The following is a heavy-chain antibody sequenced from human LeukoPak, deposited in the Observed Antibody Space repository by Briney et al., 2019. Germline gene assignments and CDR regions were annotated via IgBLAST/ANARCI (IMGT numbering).Heavy chain of an antibody. Sequence: GGSLRLSCAASGFTFSSYAMHWVRQAPGKGLEWVAVISYDGSNKYYADSVKGRFTISRDNSKNTLYLQMNSLRAEDTAVYYCAKARPRRGVRPLLFDYWGQGTLVTVSS. J-gene: IGHJ4*02. D-gene: IGHD3-10*01. CDR2: ISYDGSNK. V-gene: IGHV3-30*04. CDR3: AKARPRRGVRPLLFDY. CDR1: GFTFSSYA.